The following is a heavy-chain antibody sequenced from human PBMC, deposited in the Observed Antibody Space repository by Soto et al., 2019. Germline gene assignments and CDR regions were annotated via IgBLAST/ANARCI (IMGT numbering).Heavy chain of an antibody. CDR1: GFIFSSYE. D-gene: IGHD5-12*01. J-gene: IGHJ4*02. Sequence: EVQLVESGGGLVQPGGSLRLSCAASGFIFSSYEMNWVRQAPGKGLEWISYINLRSTTIYYADSVKGRFTISRDNAKNSLFLQMNSLRAEDPAVCYCARLYGGGYDSEFDYWGQGTLVTVPS. CDR3: ARLYGGGYDSEFDY. V-gene: IGHV3-48*03. CDR2: INLRSTTI.